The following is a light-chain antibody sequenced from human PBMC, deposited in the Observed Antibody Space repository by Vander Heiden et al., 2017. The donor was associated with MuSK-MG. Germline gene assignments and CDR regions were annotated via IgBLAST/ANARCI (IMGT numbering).Light chain of an antibody. CDR1: QSVLYSSNNKTY. CDR3: QQYYSTPWT. CDR2: WAS. Sequence: IVMTPSPDSLAVSMAERATINCKCSQSVLYSSNNKTYLAWYQQKPGQPPKLLIYWASTRESGVPDRFSGSGSGTDSTLTISSLQAEDVAVYYCQQYYSTPWTFGQGTKVEIK. J-gene: IGKJ1*01. V-gene: IGKV4-1*01.